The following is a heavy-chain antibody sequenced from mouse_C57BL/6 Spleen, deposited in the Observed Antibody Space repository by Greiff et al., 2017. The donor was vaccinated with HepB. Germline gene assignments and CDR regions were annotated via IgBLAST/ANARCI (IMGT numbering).Heavy chain of an antibody. V-gene: IGHV1-18*01. J-gene: IGHJ4*01. D-gene: IGHD2-12*01. CDR1: GYTFTDYN. Sequence: VQLKQSGPELVKPGASVKIPCKASGYTFTDYNMDWVKQSHGKSLEWIGDINPNNGGTIYNQKFKGKATLTVDKSSSTAYMELRSLTSEDTAVYYCARSYRWYYAMDYWGQGTSVTVSS. CDR3: ARSYRWYYAMDY. CDR2: INPNNGGT.